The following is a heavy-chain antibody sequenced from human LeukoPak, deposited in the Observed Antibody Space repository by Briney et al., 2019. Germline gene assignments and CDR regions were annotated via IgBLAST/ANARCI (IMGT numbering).Heavy chain of an antibody. V-gene: IGHV5-51*01. J-gene: IGHJ3*02. CDR2: IYPGYSET. CDR1: GYSFTYYW. D-gene: IGHD2-21*02. Sequence: GEPLKISGNGSGYSFTYYWIGWVRPMPREGLEWMGIIYPGYSETSYSQAFHGQVTISDDKSLSTAYLQWSSLKASDTVIYYCASLPAYCAGDCYAFDIWGQGTMVTVSS. CDR3: ASLPAYCAGDCYAFDI.